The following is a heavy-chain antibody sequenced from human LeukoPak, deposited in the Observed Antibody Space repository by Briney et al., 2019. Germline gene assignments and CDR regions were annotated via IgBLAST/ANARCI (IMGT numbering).Heavy chain of an antibody. Sequence: SETLSLTCAVSSYSISSGYYWGWVRQPPGKGLEWIGSIYHSGNSYYNPSLRSRVTISVDTSKNQFFLKVSSVTAADTAVYYCARRAGSGWPTFDYWGQGTLVTVSS. J-gene: IGHJ4*02. D-gene: IGHD6-19*01. CDR1: SYSISSGYY. CDR3: ARRAGSGWPTFDY. CDR2: IYHSGNS. V-gene: IGHV4-38-2*01.